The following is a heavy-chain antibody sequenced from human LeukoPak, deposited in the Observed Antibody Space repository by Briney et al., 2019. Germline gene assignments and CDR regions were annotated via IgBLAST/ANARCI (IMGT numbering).Heavy chain of an antibody. CDR1: GYTFTGYY. J-gene: IGHJ4*02. V-gene: IGHV1-2*02. D-gene: IGHD3-22*01. CDR2: INPNSGGT. Sequence: ASVKVSCKASGYTFTGYYMHWVRQAPGQGLEWMGWINPNSGGTNYAQKFQGRVTMTRDTSISTVYMELSRLRSDDTAVYYCAREASPYDSSGYGRGIDYWGQGTLVTVSS. CDR3: AREASPYDSSGYGRGIDY.